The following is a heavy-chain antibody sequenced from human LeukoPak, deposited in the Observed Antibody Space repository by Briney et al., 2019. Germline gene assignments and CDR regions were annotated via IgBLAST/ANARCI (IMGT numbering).Heavy chain of an antibody. CDR1: GGSFSGYY. Sequence: SETLSLTCAVYGGSFSGYYWSWIRQPPGKGLEWIGEVNHSGSTNYNPSLKSRVTISVDTSKNQFSLKLSSVTAADTAVYYCARGKQQLLWRRYYYYGMDVWGQGTTVTVSS. J-gene: IGHJ6*02. CDR2: VNHSGST. D-gene: IGHD6-13*01. CDR3: ARGKQQLLWRRYYYYGMDV. V-gene: IGHV4-34*01.